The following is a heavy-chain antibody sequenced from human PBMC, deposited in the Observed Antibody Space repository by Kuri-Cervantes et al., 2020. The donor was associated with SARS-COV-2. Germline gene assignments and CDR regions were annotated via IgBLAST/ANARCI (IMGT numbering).Heavy chain of an antibody. Sequence: SVKVSCKASGGTFSSYAISWVRQAPGQGLEWMGGIIPILGIANYAQKFQGRVTITADKSTSTAYMELSSLRSEDTAVYYCARHLGIAVAGTAFDIWGQGTMVTVSS. CDR1: GGTFSSYA. CDR2: IIPILGIA. CDR3: ARHLGIAVAGTAFDI. V-gene: IGHV1-69*10. J-gene: IGHJ3*02. D-gene: IGHD6-19*01.